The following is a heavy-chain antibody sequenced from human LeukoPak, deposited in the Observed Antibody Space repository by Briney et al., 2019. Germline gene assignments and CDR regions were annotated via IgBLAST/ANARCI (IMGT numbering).Heavy chain of an antibody. J-gene: IGHJ5*02. CDR1: GGSISSSSYY. CDR2: IYYSGST. V-gene: IGHV4-39*07. CDR3: ARAISPNWNDEGVWFDP. D-gene: IGHD1-1*01. Sequence: SETLSLTCTVSGGSISSSSYYWGWIRQPPGKGLEWIGSIYYSGSTYYNPSLKSRVTISVDTSKNQFSLKLSSVTAADTAVYYCARAISPNWNDEGVWFDPWGQGTLVTVSS.